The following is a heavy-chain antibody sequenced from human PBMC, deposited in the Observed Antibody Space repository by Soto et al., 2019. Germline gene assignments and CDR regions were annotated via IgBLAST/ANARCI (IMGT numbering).Heavy chain of an antibody. V-gene: IGHV1-18*01. CDR3: AGDLGLESLLYKVSVAFDI. J-gene: IGHJ3*02. D-gene: IGHD3-3*01. CDR1: GCTFTSYG. Sequence: ASVLVSCKASGCTFTSYGMSWVRQAPGQGLEWMGGISAYNGNTNYAQKLQGRVTMTTDTSPSTAYTELRSLRSDDTAVYYCAGDLGLESLLYKVSVAFDIGGQGTMVPGS. CDR2: ISAYNGNT.